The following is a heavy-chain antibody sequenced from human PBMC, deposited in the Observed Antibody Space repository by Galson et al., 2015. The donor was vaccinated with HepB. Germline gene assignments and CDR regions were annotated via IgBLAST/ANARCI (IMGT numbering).Heavy chain of an antibody. J-gene: IGHJ5*02. D-gene: IGHD6-19*01. CDR2: INAGNGNT. CDR1: GYTFTSYA. Sequence: SVKVSCKVSGYTFTSYAMHWVRQAPGQRLEWMGWINAGNGNTKYSQKFQGRVTITRDTSASTAYMELSSLRSEDTAVYYCARDRGIAVAGTGFPVGWFDPWGQGTLVTVSS. CDR3: ARDRGIAVAGTGFPVGWFDP. V-gene: IGHV1-3*01.